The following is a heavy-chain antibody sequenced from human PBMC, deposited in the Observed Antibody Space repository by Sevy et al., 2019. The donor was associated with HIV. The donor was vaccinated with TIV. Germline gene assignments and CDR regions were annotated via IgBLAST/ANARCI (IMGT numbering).Heavy chain of an antibody. J-gene: IGHJ3*02. CDR3: AKDLYYDSSGYYHPLAFDI. CDR1: GFTFSSYA. V-gene: IGHV3-23*01. CDR2: ISGSGGST. Sequence: GGSLRLSCAASGFTFSSYAMSWVRQAPGKGLEWVSAISGSGGSTYYADSVKGRSTISRDNSKNTLYLQMNSLRAEDTAVYYCAKDLYYDSSGYYHPLAFDIWGQGTMVTVSS. D-gene: IGHD3-22*01.